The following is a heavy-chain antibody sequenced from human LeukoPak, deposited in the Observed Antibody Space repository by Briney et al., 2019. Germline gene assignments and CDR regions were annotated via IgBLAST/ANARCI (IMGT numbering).Heavy chain of an antibody. CDR2: IYYSGST. CDR1: GGSISSYY. J-gene: IGHJ4*02. CDR3: ARSIVGASYDY. D-gene: IGHD1-26*01. Sequence: SETLSLTCTVSGGSISSYYWSWIRQPPGKGLEWIGYIYYSGSTNYNPSLKSRVTISVDTSKNQFSLKLSSVTAADTAVYYCARSIVGASYDYWGQGTLVTVSS. V-gene: IGHV4-59*01.